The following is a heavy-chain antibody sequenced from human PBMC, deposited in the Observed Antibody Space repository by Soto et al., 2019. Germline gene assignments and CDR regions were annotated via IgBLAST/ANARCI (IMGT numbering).Heavy chain of an antibody. V-gene: IGHV3-23*01. Sequence: GGSLRLSCAASGFTFNNYAMTWVRQAPGKGLEWVSGISGSGGSTYYADSVKGQFSISRDNSRNTLYLQMNSLRAEDTAVYYCAKDNSGSSREVEFDYWGQGTLVTVSS. D-gene: IGHD1-26*01. J-gene: IGHJ4*02. CDR3: AKDNSGSSREVEFDY. CDR2: ISGSGGST. CDR1: GFTFNNYA.